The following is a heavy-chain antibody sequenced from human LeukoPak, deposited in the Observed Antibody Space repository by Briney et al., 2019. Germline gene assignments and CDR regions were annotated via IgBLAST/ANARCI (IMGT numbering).Heavy chain of an antibody. J-gene: IGHJ5*01. CDR1: GFTFNNYG. Sequence: QPGGSLRLSCAASGFTFNNYGMHWVRQAPGKGLEWVAFIRYNGNNQYYADSVKGRFTISRDNSKNTLYLQMNSLKGDDTAVYYCGYYNSGSYSTPDSWGQGTQVTVSS. CDR2: IRYNGNNQ. D-gene: IGHD3-10*01. V-gene: IGHV3-30*02. CDR3: GYYNSGSYSTPDS.